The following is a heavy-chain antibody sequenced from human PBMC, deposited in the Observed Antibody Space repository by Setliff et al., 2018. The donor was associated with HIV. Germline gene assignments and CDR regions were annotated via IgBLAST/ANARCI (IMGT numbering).Heavy chain of an antibody. J-gene: IGHJ6*03. Sequence: SDTLSLTCTVSGVTISSHYWIWIRQPPGKGLEWIGYIYDSGITIYNPSLRSRVTISIDTPKNQFSLKLRSVNAADTAVYYCARDLVAAGFRQEYYYYMDVWGEGTTVTVSS. D-gene: IGHD6-13*01. CDR3: ARDLVAAGFRQEYYYYMDV. V-gene: IGHV4-59*11. CDR2: IYDSGIT. CDR1: GVTISSHY.